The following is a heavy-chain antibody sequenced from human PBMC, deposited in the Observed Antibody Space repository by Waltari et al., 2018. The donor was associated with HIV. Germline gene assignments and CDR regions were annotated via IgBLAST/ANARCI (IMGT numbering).Heavy chain of an antibody. J-gene: IGHJ4*02. CDR2: ISSSSSYI. D-gene: IGHD1-26*01. CDR3: ARDRIVGATDY. CDR1: GFTFRSYS. Sequence: EVQLVESGGGLVKPGGSLRLSCAASGFTFRSYSMNWVRQAPGKGLEWVSSISSSSSYIYYADSVKGRFTISRDNAKNSLYLQMNSLRAEDTAVYYCARDRIVGATDYWGQGTLVTVSS. V-gene: IGHV3-21*01.